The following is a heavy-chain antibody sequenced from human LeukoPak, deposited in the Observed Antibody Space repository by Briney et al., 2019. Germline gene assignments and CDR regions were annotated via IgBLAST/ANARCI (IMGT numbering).Heavy chain of an antibody. D-gene: IGHD3-9*01. Sequence: PGGSLRLSCEASGFTFSAYAMTWVRQAPGQGLEWVSSIGSDNKPHYSESVKGRFAISRDNSKSMLFLQMNSLRAEDTAVYYCASPLRGYYDIWAGSAYWGQGTLVTVSS. V-gene: IGHV3-23*05. CDR3: ASPLRGYYDIWAGSAY. CDR1: GFTFSAYA. J-gene: IGHJ4*02. CDR2: IGSDNKP.